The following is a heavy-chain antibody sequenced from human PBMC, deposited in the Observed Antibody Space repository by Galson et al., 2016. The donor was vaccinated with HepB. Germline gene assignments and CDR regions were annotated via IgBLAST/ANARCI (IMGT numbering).Heavy chain of an antibody. J-gene: IGHJ5*02. V-gene: IGHV1-3*01. D-gene: IGHD2-21*01. CDR2: FNAGTRGT. CDR3: ARCDCGDGCFLVDL. CDR1: GYTFNDRA. Sequence: SVKVSCKASGYTFNDRAVHWVRQAPGQRLEWLGWFNAGTRGTIYSQNFQGRVTSGRGDTSASTVYMELSSLRSENTAVYYCARCDCGDGCFLVDLWGQGTPVIVSS.